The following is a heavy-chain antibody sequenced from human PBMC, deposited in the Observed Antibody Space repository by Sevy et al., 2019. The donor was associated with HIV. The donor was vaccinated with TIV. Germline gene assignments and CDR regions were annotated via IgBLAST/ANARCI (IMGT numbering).Heavy chain of an antibody. CDR3: TLEGLYCSGGSCYSEGFDS. V-gene: IGHV3-15*01. Sequence: GGSLGLSCAAFGFTFTNAWMSWVRQAPGKGLEWVGRIKSKTDGGTTDYAAPVKGRFTISRDDSKNTLYLHMNSLKTEDTAVYYCTLEGLYCSGGSCYSEGFDSWGQGTLVTVSS. D-gene: IGHD2-15*01. J-gene: IGHJ4*02. CDR1: GFTFTNAW. CDR2: IKSKTDGGTT.